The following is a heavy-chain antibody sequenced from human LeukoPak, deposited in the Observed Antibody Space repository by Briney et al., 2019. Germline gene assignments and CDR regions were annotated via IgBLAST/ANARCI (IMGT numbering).Heavy chain of an antibody. D-gene: IGHD6-13*01. CDR1: GFTFSSYG. CDR3: AKEPDGYSSSWYSGGYYFDY. V-gene: IGHV3-30*18. J-gene: IGHJ4*02. Sequence: GSLRLSCAASGFTFSSYGMHWVRQAPGKGLEWVAVISYDGSNKYYADSVKGRFTISRDNSKNTLYLQMNSLRAEDTAVYYCAKEPDGYSSSWYSGGYYFDYWGQGTLVTVSS. CDR2: ISYDGSNK.